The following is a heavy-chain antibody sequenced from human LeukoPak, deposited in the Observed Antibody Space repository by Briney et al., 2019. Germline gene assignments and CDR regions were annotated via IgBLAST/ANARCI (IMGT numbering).Heavy chain of an antibody. CDR2: IYYSGTT. Sequence: SETLSLTCTVSGGSLSRSSSYWGWIRQPPGKGLEWIGTIYYSGTTYYNPSLKSRVTISVDTSKNQFSLRLSSVTAADTAVYYCARNYDILGSFDPWGQGTLVTVSS. CDR3: ARNYDILGSFDP. V-gene: IGHV4-39*01. CDR1: GGSLSRSSSY. J-gene: IGHJ5*02. D-gene: IGHD3-9*01.